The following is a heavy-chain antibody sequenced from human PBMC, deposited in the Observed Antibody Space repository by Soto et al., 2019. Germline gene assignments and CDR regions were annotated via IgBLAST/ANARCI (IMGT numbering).Heavy chain of an antibody. CDR2: IYGSGST. J-gene: IGHJ2*01. D-gene: IGHD1-26*01. V-gene: IGHV4-59*01. Sequence: SETLSLTCAVSGGSLSNYYWSWIRQPPGKGLEWSGYIYGSGSTNYNPSLKSRVTISIDTSKNQFSLKLTSVTAADTAVYYCARVGEDRVVSGNWYFDLLRRGYLVTVS. CDR1: GGSLSNYY. CDR3: ARVGEDRVVSGNWYFDL.